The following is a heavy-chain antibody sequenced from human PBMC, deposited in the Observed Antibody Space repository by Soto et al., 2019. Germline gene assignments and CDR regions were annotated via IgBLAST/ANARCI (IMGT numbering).Heavy chain of an antibody. CDR3: ARKYYYDSSGYYPAAFDI. Sequence: SETLSLTCTVSGGSISSYYWSWIRQPPGKGLEWIGYIYYSGSTNYNPSLKSRVTISVDTSKNQFSLKLSSVTAADTAVYYCARKYYYDSSGYYPAAFDIWGQGTMVTVSS. V-gene: IGHV4-59*01. D-gene: IGHD3-22*01. J-gene: IGHJ3*02. CDR2: IYYSGST. CDR1: GGSISSYY.